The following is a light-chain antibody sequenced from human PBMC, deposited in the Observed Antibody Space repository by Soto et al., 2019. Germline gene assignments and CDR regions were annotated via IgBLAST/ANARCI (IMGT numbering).Light chain of an antibody. V-gene: IGLV2-11*01. Sequence: QSVLTQPRSASGSPGQSVTISCTGTSLVVGGFDYVSWYQQHPGKAPTLIIYDVTQRPSGVPDRFSGFKSGNTASLTISGLDPGDEADYYCCSYAGIYTYVFGTGTKVTVL. CDR2: DVT. CDR1: SLVVGGFDY. CDR3: CSYAGIYTYV. J-gene: IGLJ1*01.